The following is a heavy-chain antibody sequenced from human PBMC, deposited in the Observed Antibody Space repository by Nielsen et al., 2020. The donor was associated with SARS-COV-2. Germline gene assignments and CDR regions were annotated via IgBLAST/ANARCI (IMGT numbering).Heavy chain of an antibody. CDR1: GFAFTSYF. D-gene: IGHD3-22*01. J-gene: IGHJ4*02. CDR3: ARDSSGTYRRVDY. Sequence: ASVKVSCKASGFAFTSYFMHWVRQAPGQGLEWMAIINPTNGGTTYAQKFLGTVTMTRDTSTSTVYMELSSLRSDDTAVYYCARDSSGTYRRVDYWGQGTLVTVSS. V-gene: IGHV1-46*01. CDR2: INPTNGGT.